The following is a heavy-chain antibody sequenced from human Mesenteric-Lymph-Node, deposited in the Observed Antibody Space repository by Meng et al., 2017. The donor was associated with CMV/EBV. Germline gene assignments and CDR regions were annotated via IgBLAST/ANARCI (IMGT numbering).Heavy chain of an antibody. D-gene: IGHD3-10*02. CDR3: VRGGWVVPLAY. V-gene: IGHV3-53*01. Sequence: GESLKISCAASGFTVSTNYLTWVRQAPGEGLEWVSVIYSEAGGSDTFYIDSVKGRFTISRDNSKNTLYLQMDRLRAEDTAVYYCVRGGWVVPLAYWGQGTLVTVSS. J-gene: IGHJ4*02. CDR1: GFTVSTNY. CDR2: IYSEAGGSDT.